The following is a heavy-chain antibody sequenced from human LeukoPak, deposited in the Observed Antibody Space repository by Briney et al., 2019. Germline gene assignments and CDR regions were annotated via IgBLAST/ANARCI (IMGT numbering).Heavy chain of an antibody. D-gene: IGHD1-7*01. CDR3: VQFELDY. CDR2: INPNTGGT. Sequence: ALVKVSCKASGYTFTGYYMHWVRQAPGQGLEWMGWINPNTGGTNYAQKFQGRVTMTRDTSIGTAYMDLSRLRSDDTAVYYCVQFELDYWGQGTLVTVSS. J-gene: IGHJ4*02. V-gene: IGHV1-2*02. CDR1: GYTFTGYY.